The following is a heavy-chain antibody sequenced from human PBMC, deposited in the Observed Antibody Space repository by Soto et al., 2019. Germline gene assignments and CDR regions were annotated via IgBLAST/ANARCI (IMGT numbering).Heavy chain of an antibody. V-gene: IGHV3-33*01. Sequence: PGGSLRLSCAASGFTFSSYGMHWVRQAPGKGLEWVAVIWYDGSNKYYANSVKGRFTISRDNSKNTLYLQMNSLRAEDTAVYYCARDTFGKQLGPFDYWGQGTLVTVSS. J-gene: IGHJ4*02. CDR1: GFTFSSYG. CDR2: IWYDGSNK. D-gene: IGHD6-13*01. CDR3: ARDTFGKQLGPFDY.